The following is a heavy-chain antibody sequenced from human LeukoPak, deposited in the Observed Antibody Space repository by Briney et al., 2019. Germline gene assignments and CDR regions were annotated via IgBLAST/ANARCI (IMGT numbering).Heavy chain of an antibody. Sequence: SETLSLTCTVSGGSISSYYWSWIRQPAGKGLEWIGRIYTSGSTNYNPSLKSRVTMSVDTSKNQFSLKLSSVTAADTAVYYCASTLLWFGEGYFAYWGQGTRVTVSS. CDR1: GGSISSYY. CDR2: IYTSGST. V-gene: IGHV4-4*07. J-gene: IGHJ4*02. D-gene: IGHD3-10*01. CDR3: ASTLLWFGEGYFAY.